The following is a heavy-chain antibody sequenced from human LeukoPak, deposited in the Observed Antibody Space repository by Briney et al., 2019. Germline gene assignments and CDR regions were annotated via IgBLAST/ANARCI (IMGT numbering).Heavy chain of an antibody. CDR1: GGTFSSYA. Sequence: EASVRVSCMASGGTFSSYAISWVRQAPGQGLEWMGRIIPILGIANYAQTFQGRVTITADKSTSTAYMELGSLRSEDTAVYYCARWVYSGSYTEYFDYWGQGTLVTVSS. CDR3: ARWVYSGSYTEYFDY. V-gene: IGHV1-69*10. CDR2: IIPILGIA. J-gene: IGHJ4*02. D-gene: IGHD1-26*01.